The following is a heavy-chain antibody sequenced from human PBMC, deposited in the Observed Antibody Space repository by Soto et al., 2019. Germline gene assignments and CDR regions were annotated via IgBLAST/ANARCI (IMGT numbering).Heavy chain of an antibody. D-gene: IGHD6-19*01. CDR1: GGSISSYY. CDR3: ASFPIAVAGIDY. CDR2: IYYSGST. Sequence: ASETLSLTCTVSGGSISSYYWSWIRQPPGKGLEWIGYIYYSGSTNYNPSLKSRVTISVDTSKNQFSLKLSSVTAADTAVYYCASFPIAVAGIDYWGQGTLVTVSS. V-gene: IGHV4-59*01. J-gene: IGHJ4*02.